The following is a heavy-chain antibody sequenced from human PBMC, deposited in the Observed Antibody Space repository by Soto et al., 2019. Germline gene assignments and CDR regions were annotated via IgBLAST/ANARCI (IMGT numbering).Heavy chain of an antibody. CDR3: TRARCNNYGCYSWLDL. Sequence: QVHQLQSGPEGKKPGSSVKVSCKAPGGSITSYAVIWVRQAPGQGLEWMGGIISMFGTTHYAQRFQGRVTITADKSKIKVYMELFKLTSDDTATYYCTRARCNNYGCYSWLDLWGQGTLVTVSS. CDR2: IISMFGTT. J-gene: IGHJ5*02. CDR1: GGSITSYA. V-gene: IGHV1-69*06. D-gene: IGHD2-21*02.